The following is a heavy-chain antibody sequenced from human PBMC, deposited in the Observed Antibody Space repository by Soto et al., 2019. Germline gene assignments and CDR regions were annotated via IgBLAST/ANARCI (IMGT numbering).Heavy chain of an antibody. CDR1: GYTFTSYG. CDR2: INAANGDT. V-gene: IGHV1-3*01. D-gene: IGHD6-13*01. J-gene: IGHJ5*02. CDR3: VRKHVSATGIDWFDP. Sequence: ASVKVSCKASGYTFTSYGIHWVRQAPGQRLEWMGWINAANGDTKYSPKFQGRVTITRDTSASTAYMELSSLRSEDTAVYYCVRKHVSATGIDWFDPWGQGTMVTVSS.